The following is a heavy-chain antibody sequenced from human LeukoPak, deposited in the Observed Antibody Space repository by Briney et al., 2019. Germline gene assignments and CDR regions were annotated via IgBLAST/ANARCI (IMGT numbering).Heavy chain of an antibody. CDR3: ARWEVQWLLSRGWFDP. CDR2: IYSDGTK. CDR1: GFTVSSSY. J-gene: IGHJ5*02. D-gene: IGHD6-19*01. V-gene: IGHV3-53*01. Sequence: GGSLRLSCAASGFTVSSSYMSWVRQAPGKGLEWVSVIYSDGTKNYADSVKGRFSISRDNSKSTLYLQMNSLRAEDTAVYYCARWEVQWLLSRGWFDPWGQGTLVTVSS.